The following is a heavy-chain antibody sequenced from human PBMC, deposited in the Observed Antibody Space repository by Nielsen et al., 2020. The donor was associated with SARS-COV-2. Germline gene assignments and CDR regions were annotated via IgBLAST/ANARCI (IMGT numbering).Heavy chain of an antibody. CDR2: ISWNSGSI. D-gene: IGHD5-18*01. V-gene: IGHV3-9*01. J-gene: IGHJ4*02. CDR1: GFTFDDYA. Sequence: GGSLRLSCAASGFTFDDYAMHWVRQAPGKGLEWVSGISWNSGSIGYADSVKGRFTISRDNAKNPLYLQMNSLRAEDTALYYCAKVGGYSLYSNFDYWGQGTLVTVSS. CDR3: AKVGGYSLYSNFDY.